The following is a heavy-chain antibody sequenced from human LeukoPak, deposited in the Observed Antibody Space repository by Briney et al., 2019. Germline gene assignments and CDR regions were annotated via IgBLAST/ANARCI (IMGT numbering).Heavy chain of an antibody. D-gene: IGHD1-1*01. J-gene: IGHJ4*02. CDR3: ARCTTGRTFGSLREIKRSREIDY. V-gene: IGHV3-21*01. CDR2: ISSSSSNI. CDR1: GFSFNIYG. Sequence: GGSLRLSCAASGFSFNIYGMHWVRQAPGKGLEWVSSISSSSSNIYYTDSVKGRFTISRDNAKNSLYLQMNSLRVEDTAVYYCARCTTGRTFGSLREIKRSREIDYWGQGTLVTVSS.